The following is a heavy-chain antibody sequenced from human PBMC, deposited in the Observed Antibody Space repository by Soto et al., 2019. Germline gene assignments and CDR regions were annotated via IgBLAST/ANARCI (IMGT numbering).Heavy chain of an antibody. D-gene: IGHD2-15*01. Sequence: QLQLQESGPGLGKPSGTLALHGAVSGGCINSRNRWSWVRQLTCEGLDWIGGIYHSRSTNYHRPRKDRVTRSVDKSKNQFSLKLSAVTSADTAVYYCARARLGGPKLHYNWFDSWGQGTLVTVSS. CDR3: ARARLGGPKLHYNWFDS. CDR2: IYHSRST. V-gene: IGHV4-4*02. CDR1: GGCINSRNR. J-gene: IGHJ5*01.